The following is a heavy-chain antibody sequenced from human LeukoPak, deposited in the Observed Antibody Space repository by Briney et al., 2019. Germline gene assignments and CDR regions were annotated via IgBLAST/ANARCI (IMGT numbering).Heavy chain of an antibody. Sequence: SVKVSCKASGGTFSSYAISWVRQAPGQGLEWMGGIIPIFGTANYAQKFQGRVTITADESTSTAYMELSSLRSEDTAVYYCARAPVVPAALAGGGYFDYWGQGTLVTVSS. D-gene: IGHD2-2*01. CDR2: IIPIFGTA. CDR1: GGTFSSYA. V-gene: IGHV1-69*13. J-gene: IGHJ4*02. CDR3: ARAPVVPAALAGGGYFDY.